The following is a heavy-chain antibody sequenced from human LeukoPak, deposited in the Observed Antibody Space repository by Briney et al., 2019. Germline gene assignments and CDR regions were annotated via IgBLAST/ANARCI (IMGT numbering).Heavy chain of an antibody. D-gene: IGHD5-18*01. J-gene: IGHJ4*02. Sequence: GESLKISCRGYGYSFSNSWIGWVRQLPGKRLQYMGIIYPSDSETRYSPSFQGQVTISADASISTAYLERSKLGASDTAIYYCVTVNTAMTPAYFDHWGRGTLVTVSS. V-gene: IGHV5-51*01. CDR2: IYPSDSET. CDR1: GYSFSNSW. CDR3: VTVNTAMTPAYFDH.